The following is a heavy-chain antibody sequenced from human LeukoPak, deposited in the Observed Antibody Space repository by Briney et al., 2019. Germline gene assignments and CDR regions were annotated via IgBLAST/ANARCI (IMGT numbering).Heavy chain of an antibody. CDR3: AREYFYNSSGYRALRY. Sequence: GGSLRLSCAASGFTFSDFWMTWVRQAPGNGPKWVANIKEDGSEKYYVDSVTGRFIISRDNAKNSLYLQMNSLRAEDTAVYYCAREYFYNSSGYRALRYWGQGTLVTVSS. CDR2: IKEDGSEK. V-gene: IGHV3-7*01. CDR1: GFTFSDFW. D-gene: IGHD3-22*01. J-gene: IGHJ4*02.